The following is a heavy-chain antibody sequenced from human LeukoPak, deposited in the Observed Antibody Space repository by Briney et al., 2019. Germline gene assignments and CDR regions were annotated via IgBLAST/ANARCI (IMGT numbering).Heavy chain of an antibody. CDR3: TRDRLSKWFDP. CDR1: GLTFTGVNY. J-gene: IGHJ5*02. Sequence: GASVKVSCEASGLTFTGVNYIHWVRQAPGQGPEWMGWINTNSGVTDYARKFQGRVTMTRDTSISTAYMELYRPTSDDTAMYYCTRDRLSKWFDPWGQGTLVTVSS. V-gene: IGHV1-2*02. D-gene: IGHD5-12*01. CDR2: INTNSGVT.